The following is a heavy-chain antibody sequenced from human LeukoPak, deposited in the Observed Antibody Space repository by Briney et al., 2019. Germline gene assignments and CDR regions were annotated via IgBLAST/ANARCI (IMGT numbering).Heavy chain of an antibody. CDR3: ASYLLRFLEWLLHTLFY. CDR1: GGSISSGSYY. J-gene: IGHJ4*02. D-gene: IGHD3-3*01. V-gene: IGHV4-61*02. CDR2: IYTSGST. Sequence: TLSLTCTVSGGSISSGSYYWSWIRQPAGKGLEWIGRIYTSGSTNYNPSLKSRVTISVDTSKNQFYLKLSSVPAADTAVYYCASYLLRFLEWLLHTLFYWGQGTLVTVSS.